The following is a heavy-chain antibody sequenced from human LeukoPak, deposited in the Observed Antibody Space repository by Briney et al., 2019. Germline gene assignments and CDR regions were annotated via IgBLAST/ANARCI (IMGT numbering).Heavy chain of an antibody. CDR2: IRFDESNK. V-gene: IGHV3-30*02. J-gene: IGHJ4*02. CDR3: VKDNPLDY. Sequence: GGSLRLSCAASGLTLSGYGMNWVRQAPGKGLEWVALIRFDESNKFYADSVKGRVTISRDNSKNTLYLHINSLRVEDTAVYYCVKDNPLDYWGQGTLVIVSS. CDR1: GLTLSGYG. D-gene: IGHD1-14*01.